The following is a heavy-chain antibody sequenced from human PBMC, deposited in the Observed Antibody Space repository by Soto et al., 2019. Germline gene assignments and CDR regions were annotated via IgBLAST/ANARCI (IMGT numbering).Heavy chain of an antibody. D-gene: IGHD1-26*01. J-gene: IGHJ4*02. CDR2: ISYDGSNK. Sequence: SLRISCEASRFTFSSYAVHWVRQAPGNGLELVAVISYDGSNKYYADSAKGRFTISRDNSKNTLYLQMNSLRAEDTAVYYCARSYTSDYWGQGTLVTVSS. CDR1: RFTFSSYA. V-gene: IGHV3-30-3*01. CDR3: ARSYTSDY.